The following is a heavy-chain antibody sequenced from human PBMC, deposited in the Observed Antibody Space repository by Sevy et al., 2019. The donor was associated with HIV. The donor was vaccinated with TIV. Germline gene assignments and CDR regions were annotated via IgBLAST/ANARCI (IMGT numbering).Heavy chain of an antibody. Sequence: SETLSLTCAVYGGSFSGYYWSWIRQPPGKGLEWIGEINHSGSTNYNPSLKSRVTISVDTSKNQFSLKLSSVTAADTAVFYCGGRVYVFWGGYYYPRRYYYYYGMDVWGQGTTVTVSS. CDR3: GGRVYVFWGGYYYPRRYYYYYGMDV. D-gene: IGHD3-3*01. J-gene: IGHJ6*02. CDR1: GGSFSGYY. CDR2: INHSGST. V-gene: IGHV4-34*01.